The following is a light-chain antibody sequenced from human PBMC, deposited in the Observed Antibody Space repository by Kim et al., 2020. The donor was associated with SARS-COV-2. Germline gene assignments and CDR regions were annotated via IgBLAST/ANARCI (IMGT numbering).Light chain of an antibody. CDR1: QSVSCN. Sequence: SVFPGNRASLSCRANQSVSCNLSWYQQKPGQAPRLLIYGASTRATGIPARFSGSGSGTEFTLTISSLQSEDFAVYYCQQYNNWLTFGQGTKVDIK. CDR3: QQYNNWLT. J-gene: IGKJ1*01. CDR2: GAS. V-gene: IGKV3-15*01.